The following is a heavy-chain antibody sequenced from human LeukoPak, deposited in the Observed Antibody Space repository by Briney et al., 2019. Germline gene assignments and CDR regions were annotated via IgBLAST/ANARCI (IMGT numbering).Heavy chain of an antibody. CDR3: ANLGSFDY. Sequence: GGSLRLSCAASGFTFSSYGMHWVRQAPGKGLEWVAVISYDGSNKYYADSVKGRFTISRDNSKNTLYLQMNSLRAEDTAVYYCANLGSFDYWGQGTLVTVSS. CDR1: GFTFSSYG. J-gene: IGHJ4*02. CDR2: ISYDGSNK. D-gene: IGHD1-26*01. V-gene: IGHV3-30*18.